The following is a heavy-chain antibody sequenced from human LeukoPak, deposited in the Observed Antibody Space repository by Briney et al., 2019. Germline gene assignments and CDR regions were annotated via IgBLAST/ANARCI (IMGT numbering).Heavy chain of an antibody. CDR3: ARSGTYYNNWFDP. CDR1: GGSISSYY. V-gene: IGHV4-4*07. CDR2: IYTSGST. D-gene: IGHD3-10*01. Sequence: SETLSLTCTVSGGSISSYYWSWIRQPAGKGLEWIGRIYTSGSTNYNPSLKSRVTISVDTSKNQFSLNLNSVTAADTAVYYCARSGTYYNNWFDPWGQGTLVTVSS. J-gene: IGHJ5*02.